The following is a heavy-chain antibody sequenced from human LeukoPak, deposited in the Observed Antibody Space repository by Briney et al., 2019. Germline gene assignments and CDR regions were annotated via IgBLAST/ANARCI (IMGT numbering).Heavy chain of an antibody. V-gene: IGHV3-21*01. Sequence: GGSLRLSCAASGFTFSSYSMNWVRQAPGKGLEWVSSISSSSSYIYYADSVKGRFTISRDNAKNSLYLQMNSLRAEDTAVYYCASPPGIAAAAPPGYYFDYWGQGTLVTVSS. J-gene: IGHJ4*02. D-gene: IGHD6-13*01. CDR3: ASPPGIAAAAPPGYYFDY. CDR2: ISSSSSYI. CDR1: GFTFSSYS.